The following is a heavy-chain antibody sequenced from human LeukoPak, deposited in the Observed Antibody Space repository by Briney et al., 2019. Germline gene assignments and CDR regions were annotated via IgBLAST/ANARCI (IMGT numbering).Heavy chain of an antibody. V-gene: IGHV3-30*03. J-gene: IGHJ5*02. CDR1: GFAFSSYV. D-gene: IGHD3-22*01. CDR2: IRQDGDGR. CDR3: ATEDYTSGHAGALGFDP. Sequence: GGSLRLSCAASGFAFSSYVMHWARQAPGEGLEWVAVIRQDGDGRFYGNSVKGRFTISRDNSRNALYLEMDSLRAEDTARYFCATEDYTSGHAGALGFDPWGQGTLVTVSA.